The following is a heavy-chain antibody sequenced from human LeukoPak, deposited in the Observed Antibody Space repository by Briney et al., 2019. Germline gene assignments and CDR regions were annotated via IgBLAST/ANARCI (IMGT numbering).Heavy chain of an antibody. CDR1: GFTVSSHY. J-gene: IGHJ4*02. V-gene: IGHV3-53*01. Sequence: PGGSLRLSCVASGFTVSSHYMSWVRQAPGKGLEWVSLLYTGGRTYYADSVKGRFTISRDNAKNTLYLQTNSLRAEDTAVYYCAGRYCSGTSCYFYWGQGTLVTVSS. CDR2: LYTGGRT. D-gene: IGHD2-2*01. CDR3: AGRYCSGTSCYFY.